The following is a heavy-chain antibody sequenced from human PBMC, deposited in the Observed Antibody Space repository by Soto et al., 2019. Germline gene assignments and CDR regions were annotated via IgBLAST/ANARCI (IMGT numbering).Heavy chain of an antibody. CDR3: AKDLSGSGYPRGPIDY. CDR1: GFTFSSYA. CDR2: ISGSGGST. V-gene: IGHV3-23*01. Sequence: GGSLRLSCAASGFTFSSYAMSWVRQAPGKGLEWVSAISGSGGSTYYADSVKGRFTISRDNSKNTLYLQMNSLRAEDTAVYYCAKDLSGSGYPRGPIDYWGQATLVTVSS. D-gene: IGHD3-22*01. J-gene: IGHJ4*02.